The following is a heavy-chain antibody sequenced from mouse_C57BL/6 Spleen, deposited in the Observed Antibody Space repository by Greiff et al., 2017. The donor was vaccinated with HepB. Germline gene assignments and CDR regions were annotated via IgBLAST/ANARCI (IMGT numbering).Heavy chain of an antibody. Sequence: DVPLVASGGCLVKPGGSLQLSFAASGFTFRVSGLLWVRPAPEKGLEWVAYISSGSSTIYYADTVKGRFTLSRDNAKNTLFLQMTSLRSEDTAMYYCARELRLYFDYWGQGTTLTVSS. CDR2: ISSGSSTI. CDR3: ARELRLYFDY. CDR1: GFTFRVSG. J-gene: IGHJ2*01. D-gene: IGHD3-2*02. V-gene: IGHV5-17*01.